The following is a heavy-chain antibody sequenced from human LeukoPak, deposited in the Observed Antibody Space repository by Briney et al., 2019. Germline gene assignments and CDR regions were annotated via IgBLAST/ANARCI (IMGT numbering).Heavy chain of an antibody. CDR3: ARVIVGAPNKAFDI. CDR1: GFTFSSYE. CDR2: ISSSGSTI. V-gene: IGHV3-48*03. J-gene: IGHJ3*02. D-gene: IGHD1-26*01. Sequence: GGSLRLSCAASGFTFSSYEMNWVRQAPGKGLEWVSYISSSGSTIYYADSVKGRLTISRDSAKSSLYLQMNSLRAEDTAVYYCARVIVGAPNKAFDIWGQGTMVTVSS.